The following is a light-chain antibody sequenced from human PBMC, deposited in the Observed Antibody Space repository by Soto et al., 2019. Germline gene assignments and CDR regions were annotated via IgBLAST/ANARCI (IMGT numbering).Light chain of an antibody. CDR2: YDS. CDR3: QVWDSSSDHDVV. J-gene: IGLJ2*01. CDR1: NIGSKS. Sequence: SYELTQPPSVSVAPGKTARITCEGNNIGSKSVHWYQQKPGQAPVLVIYYDSDRPSGIPERFSGSNSGNTATLTISRVEAGDEADYYCQVWDSSSDHDVVFGGGTKLTVL. V-gene: IGLV3-21*04.